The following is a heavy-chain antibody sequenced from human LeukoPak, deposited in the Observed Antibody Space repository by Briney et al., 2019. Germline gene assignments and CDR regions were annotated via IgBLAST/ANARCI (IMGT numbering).Heavy chain of an antibody. D-gene: IGHD3-10*01. V-gene: IGHV4-38-2*02. Sequence: SETLSHTCTVSGNSISSGYYWGWIRQPPGKGLEWIGIIYHTGTTYYNSSLKSRVTISVDTSKNQFSLKLNFVTAADTAVYYCARKGRGPYGSVNGYFDYWGQGTLVTVSS. CDR2: IYHTGTT. J-gene: IGHJ4*02. CDR3: ARKGRGPYGSVNGYFDY. CDR1: GNSISSGYY.